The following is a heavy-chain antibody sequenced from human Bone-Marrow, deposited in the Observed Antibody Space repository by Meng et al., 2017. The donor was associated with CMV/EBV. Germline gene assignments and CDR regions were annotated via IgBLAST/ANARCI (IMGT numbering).Heavy chain of an antibody. CDR2: INPNSGGT. CDR3: ARENQGCSSTSCPYYYYYGMDV. D-gene: IGHD2-2*01. CDR1: GYTFTGHY. J-gene: IGHJ6*02. Sequence: ASVKVSCKASGYTFTGHYMHWVRQAPGQGLEWMGWINPNSGGTNYAQKFQGRVTMTRDTSISTAYMELSRLRSDDTAVYYCARENQGCSSTSCPYYYYYGMDVWGQGTTVAVSS. V-gene: IGHV1-2*02.